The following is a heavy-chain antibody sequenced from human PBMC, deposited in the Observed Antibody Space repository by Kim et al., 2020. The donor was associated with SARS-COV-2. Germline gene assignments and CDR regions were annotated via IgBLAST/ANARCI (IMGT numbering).Heavy chain of an antibody. Sequence: ASVKVSCKASGYTFTSYYIHWVRQAPGQGLEWVGIINPSGGSTSYAQKFQGRVTMTRETSTSTVYMELSSLRSEDTAVYYCAMVSYGSGVDYWGQGTLVTVSS. J-gene: IGHJ4*02. CDR1: GYTFTSYY. CDR2: INPSGGST. V-gene: IGHV1-46*01. D-gene: IGHD3-10*01. CDR3: AMVSYGSGVDY.